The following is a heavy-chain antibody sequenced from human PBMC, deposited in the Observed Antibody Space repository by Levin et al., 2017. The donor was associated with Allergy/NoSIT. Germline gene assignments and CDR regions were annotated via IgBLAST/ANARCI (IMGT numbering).Heavy chain of an antibody. D-gene: IGHD1-26*01. CDR3: VKGFGATVPSGMDV. CDR2: IDWNSGKI. Sequence: PGGSLRLSCAASGFTFDDYAMHWVRQAPEKGLEWVSIIDWNSGKIDYADSVKGRFTISRDNAKNSVHLQMNSLRTEDTALYYCVKGFGATVPSGMDVWGPGTTVIVSS. V-gene: IGHV3-9*01. CDR1: GFTFDDYA. J-gene: IGHJ6*02.